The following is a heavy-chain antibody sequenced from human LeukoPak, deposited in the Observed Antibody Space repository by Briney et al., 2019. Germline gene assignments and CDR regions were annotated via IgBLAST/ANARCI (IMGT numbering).Heavy chain of an antibody. V-gene: IGHV1-18*01. CDR2: ISGYNGHT. CDR1: GYTFINYG. CDR3: ARDQGRFGAAAAGRDNDY. Sequence: GASVKVSCKASGYTFINYGISWVRQAPGQGLEWMGWISGYNGHTNCAQNVQGRVTMTTETSTSTAYMELRSLTSDDTAVYYCARDQGRFGAAAAGRDNDYWGQGTLVTVSS. J-gene: IGHJ4*02. D-gene: IGHD6-13*01.